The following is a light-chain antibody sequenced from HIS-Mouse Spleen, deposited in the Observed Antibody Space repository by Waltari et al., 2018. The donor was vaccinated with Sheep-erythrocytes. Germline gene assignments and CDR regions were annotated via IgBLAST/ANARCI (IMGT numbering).Light chain of an antibody. CDR2: DVS. Sequence: QSPLPHPPPVPGPPGQSSTFSSLGTSIVVGGYNHFPRYPQHPGKAPKLMIYDVSKRPSGVPDRFSGSKSGNTASLNISGLQAEDEADYYCCSYAGSYNHVFATGTKVTVL. J-gene: IGLJ1*01. V-gene: IGLV2-11*01. CDR3: CSYAGSYNHV. CDR1: SIVVGGYNH.